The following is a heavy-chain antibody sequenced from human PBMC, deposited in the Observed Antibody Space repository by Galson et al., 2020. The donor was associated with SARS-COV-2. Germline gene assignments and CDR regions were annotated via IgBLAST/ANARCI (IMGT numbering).Heavy chain of an antibody. CDR3: ARSHYDILTGTQYGMDV. D-gene: IGHD3-9*01. CDR2: IDWDDDK. J-gene: IGHJ6*02. CDR1: GFSLSTSGMC. V-gene: IGHV2-70*11. Sequence: ESGPTLVKPTQTLTLTCTFSGFSLSTSGMCVSWIRQPPGKALEWLARIDWDDDKYYSTSLKTRLTISKDTSKNQVVLTMTNMDPVDTATYYCARSHYDILTGTQYGMDVWGQGTTVTVSS.